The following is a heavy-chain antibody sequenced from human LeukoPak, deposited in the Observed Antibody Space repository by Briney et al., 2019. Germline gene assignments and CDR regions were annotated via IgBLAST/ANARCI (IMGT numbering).Heavy chain of an antibody. D-gene: IGHD6-19*01. CDR2: TYWNNDQ. CDR3: AHSRATSGWYSLDY. Sequence: ESGPTLVKLTQTLTLTCTFSVFSLSASGVGVGWIRQPPGKALERLQLTYWNNDQSYTSSLTSRLTIPKDTFQNHVVLTTTNMAPVDTATYYCAHSRATSGWYSLDYWGQGTLVTVSS. CDR1: VFSLSASGVG. V-gene: IGHV2-5*01. J-gene: IGHJ4*02.